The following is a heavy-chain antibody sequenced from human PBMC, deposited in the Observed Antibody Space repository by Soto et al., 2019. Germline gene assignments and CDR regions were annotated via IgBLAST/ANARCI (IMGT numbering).Heavy chain of an antibody. D-gene: IGHD6-13*01. CDR2: ISAYNGNT. CDR3: ARAPGARSSWYYFDY. V-gene: IGHV1-18*01. Sequence: QVQLVQSGAEVKKPGASVKVSCKASGYTFTSYGITWVRQAPGQGLEWMGWISAYNGNTNYAQKLQGRVTMTTNPSTSTAYMERRSLRSDDTAVYYCARAPGARSSWYYFDYWGQGTLVTVSS. J-gene: IGHJ4*02. CDR1: GYTFTSYG.